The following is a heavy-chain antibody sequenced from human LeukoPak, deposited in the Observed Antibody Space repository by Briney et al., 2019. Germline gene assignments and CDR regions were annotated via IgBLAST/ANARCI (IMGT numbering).Heavy chain of an antibody. Sequence: DPGGSLRLSCAASGFTFNRDWTAWVRQAPGKGLEWVSYISSSSSTIYYADSVKGRFTISRDNAKNSLYLQMNSLRAEDTAVYYCASTPPEHYSSSYYYYYYYMDVWGKGTTVTVSS. J-gene: IGHJ6*03. CDR3: ASTPPEHYSSSYYYYYYYMDV. CDR1: GFTFNRDW. V-gene: IGHV3-48*01. CDR2: ISSSSSTI. D-gene: IGHD6-6*01.